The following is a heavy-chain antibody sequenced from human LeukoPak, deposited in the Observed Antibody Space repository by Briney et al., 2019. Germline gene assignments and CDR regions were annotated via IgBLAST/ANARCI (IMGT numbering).Heavy chain of an antibody. Sequence: PGGSLRLSCAASGFTFNSYAMSWVRQAPGKGLEWVSAISGSGGSTYYADSVKGRFTISRDNSKNTLYLQMSSLRVEDTAIYYCARRGGSRGWGAFDIWGQGTIVTVSS. CDR1: GFTFNSYA. D-gene: IGHD6-19*01. J-gene: IGHJ3*02. V-gene: IGHV3-23*01. CDR3: ARRGGSRGWGAFDI. CDR2: ISGSGGST.